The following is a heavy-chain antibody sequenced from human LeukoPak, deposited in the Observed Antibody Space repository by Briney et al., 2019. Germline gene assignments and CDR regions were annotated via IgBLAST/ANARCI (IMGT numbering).Heavy chain of an antibody. CDR2: ISYDGSNK. CDR1: GFTFSSYA. Sequence: GRSLRLSCAASGFTFSSYAMHWVRQAPGKGLEWVAVISYDGSNKYYADSVQGRFTISRDNSKNSLYLQMNSLRAEDTAVYYCAKGGTGTTVRYFDYWGQGTLVTVSS. D-gene: IGHD1-7*01. CDR3: AKGGTGTTVRYFDY. J-gene: IGHJ4*02. V-gene: IGHV3-30-3*01.